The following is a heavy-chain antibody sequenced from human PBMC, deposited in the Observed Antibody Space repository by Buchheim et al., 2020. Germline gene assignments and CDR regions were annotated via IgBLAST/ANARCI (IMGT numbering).Heavy chain of an antibody. CDR1: GFTFSSYW. CDR2: IKQDGSEK. D-gene: IGHD1-26*01. CDR3: ARVWEGGDYYYGMDV. V-gene: IGHV3-7*03. Sequence: EVQLVESGGGLVQPGGSLRLSCAASGFTFSSYWMSWVRQAPGKGLEWVANIKQDGSEKYYVDSVKGRFTISRDTAKNSLYLQMNSRRAEDTAVYYCARVWEGGDYYYGMDVWGQGTT. J-gene: IGHJ6*02.